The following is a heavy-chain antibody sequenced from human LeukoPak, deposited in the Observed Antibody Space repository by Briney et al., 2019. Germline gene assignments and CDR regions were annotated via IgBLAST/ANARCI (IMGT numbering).Heavy chain of an antibody. J-gene: IGHJ4*02. V-gene: IGHV3-7*01. CDR3: GKVIASAIDY. D-gene: IGHD3-10*01. Sequence: GGPMRLCCAAAGFIFSGHAMTGVREARGRGVEWVANINQDGSKRSYVNFVKGQFTISRDNADNSTSLQKTSHSGEDTAFYYCGKVIASAIDYWGQGTLVTVSS. CDR2: INQDGSKR. CDR1: GFIFSGHA.